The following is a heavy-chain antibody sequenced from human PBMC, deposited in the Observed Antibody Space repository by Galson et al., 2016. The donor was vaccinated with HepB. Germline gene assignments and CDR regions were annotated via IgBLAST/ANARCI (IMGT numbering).Heavy chain of an antibody. J-gene: IGHJ6*02. CDR3: ARAMRCYDSSGYPTVGMDV. Sequence: SVKVSCKASGYTFRNYAMHWVRQAPGQRLEWMAWVNTGNGKTKSSERFQGRVTITRDTSASTAYMELTSLRSEDTAVYYCARAMRCYDSSGYPTVGMDVWGQGTTVTVSS. CDR1: GYTFRNYA. D-gene: IGHD3-22*01. V-gene: IGHV1-3*04. CDR2: VNTGNGKT.